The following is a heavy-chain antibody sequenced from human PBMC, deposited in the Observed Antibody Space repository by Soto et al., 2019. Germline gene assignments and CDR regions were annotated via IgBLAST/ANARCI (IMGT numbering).Heavy chain of an antibody. CDR3: AKDQGYSSTRRYDDFDI. Sequence: PGGSLRLSCAASGFTFSSYAMSWVRQAPGKGLEWVSAISGSGGSTYYADSVKGRFTISRDNSKNTLYLQMNSLRAEDTAVYYCAKDQGYSSTRRYDDFDIWGQGTMVSVS. D-gene: IGHD6-13*01. J-gene: IGHJ3*02. V-gene: IGHV3-23*01. CDR1: GFTFSSYA. CDR2: ISGSGGST.